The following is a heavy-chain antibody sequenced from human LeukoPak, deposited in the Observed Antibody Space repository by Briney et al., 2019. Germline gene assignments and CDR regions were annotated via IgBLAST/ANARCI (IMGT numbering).Heavy chain of an antibody. V-gene: IGHV3-20*04. CDR1: GFIFDDYA. Sequence: PGGSLRLSCEASGFIFDDYALDWVRLAPGKGLGWVSGINWNGDITGYADTVKSPITIYRDNAKNSLYLQMNSLRAEDTALYYCARVSQLLPRPGDYYYYMDVWGKGTTVTVSS. J-gene: IGHJ6*03. CDR2: INWNGDIT. CDR3: ARVSQLLPRPGDYYYYMDV. D-gene: IGHD3-22*01.